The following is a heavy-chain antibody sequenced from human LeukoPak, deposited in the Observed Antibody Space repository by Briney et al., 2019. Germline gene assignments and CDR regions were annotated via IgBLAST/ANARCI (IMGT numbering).Heavy chain of an antibody. CDR3: ARAYGLRWSPGDY. CDR2: VRNDGFDT. V-gene: IGHV3-30*02. CDR1: GLTFTNHG. J-gene: IGHJ4*02. D-gene: IGHD4-23*01. Sequence: GGSLRLSCVTSGLTFTNHGFHWLRQAAGKGLEWVAFVRNDGFDTYHSNSVKGRFSISRDNSKNTLYLQMNSLRAEDTAVYYCARAYGLRWSPGDYWGQGTLVTVSS.